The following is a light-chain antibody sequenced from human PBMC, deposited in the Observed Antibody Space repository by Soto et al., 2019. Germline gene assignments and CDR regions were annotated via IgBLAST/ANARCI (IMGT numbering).Light chain of an antibody. J-gene: IGKJ1*01. V-gene: IGKV3-20*01. CDR3: QHYGSSRWT. Sequence: EIVLTQSPGTLSLSPGERATLSCRASQSVSSSYLAWYQQKPGQAPRLLIYGASSRATGIPDRFSGSGSGTAFTLTTSSLDPADFAVYYCQHYGSSRWTFGQGTKVDIK. CDR1: QSVSSSY. CDR2: GAS.